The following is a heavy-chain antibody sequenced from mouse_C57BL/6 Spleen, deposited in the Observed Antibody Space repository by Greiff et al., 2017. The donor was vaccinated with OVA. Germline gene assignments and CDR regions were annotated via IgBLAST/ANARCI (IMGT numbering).Heavy chain of an antibody. Sequence: VKQSHGKSLEWIGDINPNNGGTSYNQKFKGKATLTVDKSSSTAYMELRSLTSEDSAVYYCALGRWGYWGQGTTLTVSS. J-gene: IGHJ2*01. V-gene: IGHV1-26*01. CDR3: ALGRWGY. CDR2: INPNNGGT. D-gene: IGHD4-1*01.